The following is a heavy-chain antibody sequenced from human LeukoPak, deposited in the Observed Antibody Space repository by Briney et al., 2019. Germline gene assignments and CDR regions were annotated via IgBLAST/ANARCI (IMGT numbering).Heavy chain of an antibody. J-gene: IGHJ4*02. CDR2: ISGSGGST. V-gene: IGHV3-23*01. D-gene: IGHD3-3*01. Sequence: GGSLRLSCAASGFTFSSYAMSWVRQAPGKGLEWVSAISGSGGSTYYADSVKGRFTISRDNSKNTLYLQMNSLRAEDTAVYYCAKCPEGDDFWSGYYDYWGQGTLVTVSS. CDR3: AKCPEGDDFWSGYYDY. CDR1: GFTFSSYA.